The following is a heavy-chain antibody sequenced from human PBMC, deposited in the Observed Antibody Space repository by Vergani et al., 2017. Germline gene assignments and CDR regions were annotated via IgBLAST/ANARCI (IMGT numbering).Heavy chain of an antibody. V-gene: IGHV1-69*01. CDR3: ARRGPADCSGGSCYYYYGMDV. J-gene: IGHJ6*02. D-gene: IGHD2-15*01. Sequence: QVQLVQSGAEVKKPGSSVKVSCKASGGTFSSYAISWVRQAPGQGLEWMGGIIPIFGTANYAQKFQGRVRITADESTSTAYMELSSQRSEDTAVYYCARRGPADCSGGSCYYYYGMDVWGQGTTVTVSS. CDR1: GGTFSSYA. CDR2: IIPIFGTA.